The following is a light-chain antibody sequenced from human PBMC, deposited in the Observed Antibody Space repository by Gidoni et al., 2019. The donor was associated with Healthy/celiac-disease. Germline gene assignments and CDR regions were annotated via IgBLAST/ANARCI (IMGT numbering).Light chain of an antibody. CDR3: QSADSSGTGV. Sequence: SYELTQPPSVSVSPGQTARITCSGDALPKQYAYWYQQKPGQAPVLVIYKDSERPLGIPERFSGSSSGTTVTLTISGVQAEDEADYYCQSADSSGTGVFGTGTKVTVL. CDR2: KDS. V-gene: IGLV3-25*03. CDR1: ALPKQY. J-gene: IGLJ1*01.